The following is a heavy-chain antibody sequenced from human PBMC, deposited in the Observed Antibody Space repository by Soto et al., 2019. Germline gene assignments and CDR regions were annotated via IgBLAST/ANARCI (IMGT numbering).Heavy chain of an antibody. J-gene: IGHJ6*02. CDR2: IYYSGST. Sequence: SETLSLTCTVSGGSISSSSYYWGWIRQPPGKGLEWIGSIYYSGSTYYNPSLKSRVTISVDTSKNQFSLKLSSVTAADTAVYYCARLNGYCVITSCHGYYGMDVWGQGTTVT. D-gene: IGHD2-2*03. V-gene: IGHV4-39*01. CDR1: GGSISSSSYY. CDR3: ARLNGYCVITSCHGYYGMDV.